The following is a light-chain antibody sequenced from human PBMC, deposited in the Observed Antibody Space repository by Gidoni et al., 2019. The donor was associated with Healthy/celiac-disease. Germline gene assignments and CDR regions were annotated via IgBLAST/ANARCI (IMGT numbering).Light chain of an antibody. V-gene: IGKV1-39*01. CDR2: AAS. Sequence: DIQTTPSPSSLSASVGDRVTITCRASQSISSYLYWYQQKPGKAPKLLIYAASSLQSGVPSRFSGSGSGTDFTLTISSLQPEDFATYYCQQSYSTPRTFGQGTKVEIK. J-gene: IGKJ1*01. CDR1: QSISSY. CDR3: QQSYSTPRT.